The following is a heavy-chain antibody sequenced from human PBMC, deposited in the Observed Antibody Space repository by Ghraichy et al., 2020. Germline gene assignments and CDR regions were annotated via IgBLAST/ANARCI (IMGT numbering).Heavy chain of an antibody. CDR3: ARDGEDLTDEYFQH. CDR2: IYYSGST. Sequence: SETLSLTCTVSGGSISSYYWSWIRQPPGKGLEWIGYIYYSGSTNYNPSLKSRVTISVDTSNNQFSLKLSYVTAADTAVYYCARDGEDLTDEYFQHWGQGTLVTVSS. CDR1: GGSISSYY. V-gene: IGHV4-59*01. J-gene: IGHJ1*01.